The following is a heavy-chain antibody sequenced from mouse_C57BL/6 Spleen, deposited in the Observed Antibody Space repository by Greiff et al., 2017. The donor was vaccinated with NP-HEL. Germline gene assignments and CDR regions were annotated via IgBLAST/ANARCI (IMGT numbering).Heavy chain of an antibody. J-gene: IGHJ4*01. V-gene: IGHV1-82*01. CDR2: LYPGDGDT. CDR3: ARWHTAQAGDYAMDY. Sequence: QVHVKQSGPELVKPGASVKISCKASGYAFSSSWMNWVKQRHGKGLEWIGRLYPGDGDTNYNGKFKGKATLTADKSYSTAYMQLSSLTSEDSAVYFCARWHTAQAGDYAMDYWGQGTSVTVSS. CDR1: GYAFSSSW. D-gene: IGHD3-2*02.